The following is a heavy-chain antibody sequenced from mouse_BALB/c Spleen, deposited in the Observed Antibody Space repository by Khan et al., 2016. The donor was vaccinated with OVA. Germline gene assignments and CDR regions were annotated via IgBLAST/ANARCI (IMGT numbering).Heavy chain of an antibody. CDR2: ISSGSSTI. D-gene: IGHD2-1*01. V-gene: IGHV5-17*02. J-gene: IGHJ1*01. CDR3: ARSWGNVHWDFDV. Sequence: DVKLVESGGGLVQPGGSRKLSCVVSGFTFSSFGMHWVRQAPKKGLEWVAYISSGSSTIYYVDTVKGRFTISRDNPKKTLFLQMTSLRSEDTAMYYCARSWGNVHWDFDVWGAGTSVTVSS. CDR1: GFTFSSFG.